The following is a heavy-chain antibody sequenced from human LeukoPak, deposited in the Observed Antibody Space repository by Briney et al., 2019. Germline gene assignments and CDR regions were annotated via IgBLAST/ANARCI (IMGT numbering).Heavy chain of an antibody. V-gene: IGHV1-69*04. CDR1: GGTFSSYA. CDR2: IIPILGIA. CDR3: AREAVIVVALDY. D-gene: IGHD3-22*01. J-gene: IGHJ4*02. Sequence: ASVKVSCKASGGTFSSYAISWVRQAPGQGLEWMGRIIPILGIANYAQKFQGRVTITADKSTSTAYMELSSLRSEDTAVYYCAREAVIVVALDYWGQGTLVTVSS.